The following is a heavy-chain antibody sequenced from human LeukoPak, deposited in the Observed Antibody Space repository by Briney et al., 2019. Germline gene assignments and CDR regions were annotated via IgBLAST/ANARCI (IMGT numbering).Heavy chain of an antibody. CDR2: IRYDGSNK. CDR3: AKLGVPAAIYYYYYMDV. CDR1: GFTFSSYG. J-gene: IGHJ6*03. V-gene: IGHV3-30*02. Sequence: GGSLRLSCAASGFTFSSYGMHWVRQAPGKGLEWVAFIRYDGSNKYYADSVKGRFTISRDNSKNTLYLQMNSLRAEDTAVYYCAKLGVPAAIYYYYYMDVWGKGTTVTVSS. D-gene: IGHD2-2*01.